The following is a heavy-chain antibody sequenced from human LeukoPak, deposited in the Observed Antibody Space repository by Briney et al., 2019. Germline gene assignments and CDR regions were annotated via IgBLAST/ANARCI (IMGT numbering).Heavy chain of an antibody. D-gene: IGHD5-24*01. CDR2: FHYSGAT. Sequence: PSETLSLTCTVSGGSISSSYWSWIRQPPGEGLEWIGYFHYSGATTYNPSLQSRVTISVDTSKTQLSLKMTSMTAADTAVYYCARSNARDGYNFGYWGQGILVTVFS. CDR3: ARSNARDGYNFGY. V-gene: IGHV4-59*08. J-gene: IGHJ4*02. CDR1: GGSISSSY.